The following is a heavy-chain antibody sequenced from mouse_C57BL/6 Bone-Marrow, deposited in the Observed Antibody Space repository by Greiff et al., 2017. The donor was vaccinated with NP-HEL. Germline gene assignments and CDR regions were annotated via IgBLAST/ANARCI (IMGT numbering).Heavy chain of an antibody. J-gene: IGHJ2*01. D-gene: IGHD1-1*01. V-gene: IGHV1-58*01. Sequence: EVKLQESGAELVRPGSSVKMSCKTSGYTFTSYGINWVKQRPGQGLEWIGYIYLGNGYTEYNEKLKGKATLTSDTSSSTAYMQLSSLTSEDSAIYFCARSVITPVLDYWGQGTTLTVSS. CDR1: GYTFTSYG. CDR2: IYLGNGYT. CDR3: ARSVITPVLDY.